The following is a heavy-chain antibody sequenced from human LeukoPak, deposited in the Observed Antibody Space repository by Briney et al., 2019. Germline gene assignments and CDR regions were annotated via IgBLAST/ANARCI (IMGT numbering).Heavy chain of an antibody. CDR1: GGSISSGGYS. V-gene: IGHV4-61*08. CDR2: IYYSGST. CDR3: ARDKNGDYFDY. J-gene: IGHJ4*02. Sequence: SETLSLTCAVSGGSISSGGYSWSWIRQPPGKGLEWIGYIYYSGSTNYNPSLKSRVTISVDTSKNQFSLKLSSVTAADTAVYYCARDKNGDYFDYWGQGTLVTVSS. D-gene: IGHD4-17*01.